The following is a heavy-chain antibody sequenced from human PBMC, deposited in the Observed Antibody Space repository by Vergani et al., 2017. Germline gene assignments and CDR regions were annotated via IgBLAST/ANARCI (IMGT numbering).Heavy chain of an antibody. D-gene: IGHD2-21*02. CDR1: GFTFSSYG. CDR3: AKGLLDIFVVVTAIYSDLGYMDV. J-gene: IGHJ6*03. V-gene: IGHV3-30*18. Sequence: QVQLVESGGGVVQPGRSLRLSCAASGFTFSSYGMHWVRQAPGKGLEWVAVISYDGSNKYYADSVKGRFTISRDNSKNTLYLQMNSLRAEDTAVYYCAKGLLDIFVVVTAIYSDLGYMDVWGKGTTVTVSS. CDR2: ISYDGSNK.